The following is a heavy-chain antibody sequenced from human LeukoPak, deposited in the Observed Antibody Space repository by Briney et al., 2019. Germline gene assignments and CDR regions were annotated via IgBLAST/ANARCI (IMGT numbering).Heavy chain of an antibody. CDR1: GYSITTNYY. CDR3: VTPRSWELSDMAV. Sequence: SETLSLTCTVSGYSITTNYYWAWIPQSPGTGLEWIGSVYHNGETYYNPSLKRLVIISVDTSKNEFSLRLTSVTAADTAVYYCVTPRSWELSDMAVWGKGTTVIVSS. V-gene: IGHV4-38-2*02. J-gene: IGHJ6*03. CDR2: VYHNGET. D-gene: IGHD1-26*01.